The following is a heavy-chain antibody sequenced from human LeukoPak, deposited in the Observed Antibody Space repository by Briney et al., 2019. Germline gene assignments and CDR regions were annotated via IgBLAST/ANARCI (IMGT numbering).Heavy chain of an antibody. D-gene: IGHD2-2*03. V-gene: IGHV3-48*02. J-gene: IGHJ4*02. CDR3: ARSGPGYCSSTSRSSFDY. Sequence: PGGSLRLSCAASGFTFSSYSMNWVRQAPGKGLEWVSYISSSSSTIYYADSVKGRFTISRDNAKNSLYLQMNSLRDEDTAVYYCARSGPGYCSSTSRSSFDYWGQGTLVTVSS. CDR2: ISSSSSTI. CDR1: GFTFSSYS.